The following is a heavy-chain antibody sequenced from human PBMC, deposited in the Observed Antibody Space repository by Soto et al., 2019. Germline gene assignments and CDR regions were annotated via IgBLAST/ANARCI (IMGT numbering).Heavy chain of an antibody. D-gene: IGHD6-13*01. V-gene: IGHV1-18*01. CDR1: GYTFTSYG. Sequence: QVQLVQSGAEVKKPGASVKVSCKASGYTFTSYGISWVRQAPGQGLEWMGWISAYNGNTNDAQKLQGRVTMTTVTSTSTAYMELRSLRSADTAVYYCARVIAAAGDFDYWGQGTLVTVFS. CDR2: ISAYNGNT. CDR3: ARVIAAAGDFDY. J-gene: IGHJ4*02.